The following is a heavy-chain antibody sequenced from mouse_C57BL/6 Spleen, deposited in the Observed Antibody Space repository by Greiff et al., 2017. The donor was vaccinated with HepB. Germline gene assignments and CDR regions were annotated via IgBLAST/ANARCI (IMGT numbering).Heavy chain of an antibody. CDR1: GYTFTDYY. J-gene: IGHJ3*01. V-gene: IGHV1-26*01. CDR3: ARGVKTAQALFAY. CDR2: INPNNGGT. Sequence: VQLQQSGPELVKPGASVKISCKASGYTFTDYYMNWVKQSHGKSLEWIGDINPNNGGTSYNQKFKGKATLTVDKSSSTAYMELRSLTSEDSAVYYCARGVKTAQALFAYWGQGTLVTVSA. D-gene: IGHD3-2*02.